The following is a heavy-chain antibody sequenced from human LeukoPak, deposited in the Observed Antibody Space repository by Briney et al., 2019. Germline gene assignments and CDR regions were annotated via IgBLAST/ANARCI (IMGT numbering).Heavy chain of an antibody. Sequence: GAPVKVSCKASGYTFTGYYMHWVRQAPGQGLEWMGWINPNSGGTNYAQKFQGRVTMTRDTSISTAYMELSRLRSDDTAVYYCAVAMDTAMVADYWGQGTLVTVSS. J-gene: IGHJ4*02. CDR3: AVAMDTAMVADY. D-gene: IGHD5-18*01. CDR1: GYTFTGYY. V-gene: IGHV1-2*02. CDR2: INPNSGGT.